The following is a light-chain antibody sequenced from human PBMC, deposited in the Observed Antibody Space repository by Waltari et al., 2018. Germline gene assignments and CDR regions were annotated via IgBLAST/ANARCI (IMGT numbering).Light chain of an antibody. CDR3: SSYTTRGTVV. CDR2: DVT. Sequence: QSALTQPASMSGSPGPSIPISCHGTDNDIATFNFVSWYQQHPGKVPKLIIYDVTLRPSGVSYRCSGSKSGNTASLSISALQAEDEAGYYCSSYTTRGTVVFGGGTTLTV. J-gene: IGLJ2*01. V-gene: IGLV2-14*01. CDR1: DNDIATFNF.